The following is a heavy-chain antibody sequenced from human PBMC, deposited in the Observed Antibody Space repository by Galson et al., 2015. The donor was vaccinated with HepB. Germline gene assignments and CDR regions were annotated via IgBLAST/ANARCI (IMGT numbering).Heavy chain of an antibody. CDR2: IIPLFGTT. CDR1: GGSFSSYA. V-gene: IGHV1-69*13. D-gene: IGHD2-21*02. J-gene: IGHJ6*03. Sequence: SVKVSCKASGGSFSSYAISWVRQAPGQGLEWMGGIIPLFGTTNYAQMFQGRVTITADASTNTAYMELSSLRSEDTAVYYCATSYCGGDCYSWKYYDYYTDVWGKGTTVTVSS. CDR3: ATSYCGGDCYSWKYYDYYTDV.